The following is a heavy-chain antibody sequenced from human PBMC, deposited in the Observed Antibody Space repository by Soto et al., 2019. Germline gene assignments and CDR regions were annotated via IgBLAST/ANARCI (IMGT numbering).Heavy chain of an antibody. CDR3: ARNSISKKIDY. V-gene: IGHV4-31*03. Sequence: QVQLQESGPGLVKPSQTLSLTCSVSGGSINSGRYYWTWIRQSPGKDLKWIGNIFYSASTSYNPSLKSRLTISTATSKTLFSLKLSSVTAAHTAVYYGARNSISKKIDYWGHGTLVTVSS. CDR1: GGSINSGRYY. J-gene: IGHJ4*01. CDR2: IFYSAST. D-gene: IGHD3-22*01.